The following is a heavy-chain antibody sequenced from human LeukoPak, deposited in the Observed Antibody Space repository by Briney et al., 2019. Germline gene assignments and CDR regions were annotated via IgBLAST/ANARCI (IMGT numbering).Heavy chain of an antibody. Sequence: SVKVSCKASGGTFSSYAISWVRQAPGQGLEWMGGIIPILGTSNYAQKFQGRVTITADELTNTAYMELRSLRSEDTAVYYCARDRAGERFLEWLPFDYWGQGTLVTVSS. D-gene: IGHD3-3*01. CDR2: IIPILGTS. CDR1: GGTFSSYA. J-gene: IGHJ4*02. CDR3: ARDRAGERFLEWLPFDY. V-gene: IGHV1-69*01.